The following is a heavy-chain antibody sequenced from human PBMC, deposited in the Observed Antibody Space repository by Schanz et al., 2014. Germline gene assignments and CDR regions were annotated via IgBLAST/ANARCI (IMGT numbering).Heavy chain of an antibody. J-gene: IGHJ4*02. CDR1: GYSFTPFP. CDR2: INAGTGNT. V-gene: IGHV1-3*01. Sequence: QVQLVQSGTQVKKPGASVKVSCKASGYSFTPFPIHCVRQAPGQRLEWMGWINAGTGNTEYSQKFQGRVTITRDTLASTAYMEVSSLRSEDTAVYYCARSGSSNWYFFDYWGQGTLVTVSS. D-gene: IGHD6-13*01. CDR3: ARSGSSNWYFFDY.